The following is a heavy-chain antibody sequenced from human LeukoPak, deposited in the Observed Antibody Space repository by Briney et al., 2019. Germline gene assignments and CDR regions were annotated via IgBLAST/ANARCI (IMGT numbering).Heavy chain of an antibody. Sequence: SETLSLTCTVSGGSISSSSYYWGWIRQPPGKGLEWIGSIYYSGSTYYNPSLKSRVTISVDTSKNQFSLKLTSVTAADTAVYYCARTIWSGYYGDYFDYWDQGALVTVSS. CDR1: GGSISSSSYY. V-gene: IGHV4-39*01. D-gene: IGHD3-3*01. J-gene: IGHJ4*02. CDR2: IYYSGST. CDR3: ARTIWSGYYGDYFDY.